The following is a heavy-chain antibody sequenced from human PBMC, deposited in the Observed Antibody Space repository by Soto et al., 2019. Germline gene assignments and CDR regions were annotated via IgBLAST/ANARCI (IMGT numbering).Heavy chain of an antibody. CDR1: GFTFSNYG. Sequence: QVQLVESGGGVVQPGRSLRLSCSASGFTFSNYGMHWVRQAPGKGLEWVALISYDGSNKYYADSVKGRFTISRDNSKNTLYLQMSSLRTEDTAVYYCAKDFGSLVTTAGPIDYWGQGTLVSVSS. V-gene: IGHV3-30*18. CDR3: AKDFGSLVTTAGPIDY. CDR2: ISYDGSNK. D-gene: IGHD4-17*01. J-gene: IGHJ4*02.